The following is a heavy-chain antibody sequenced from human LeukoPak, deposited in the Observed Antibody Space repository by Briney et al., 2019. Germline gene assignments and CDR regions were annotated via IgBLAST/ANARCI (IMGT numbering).Heavy chain of an antibody. V-gene: IGHV3-23*01. J-gene: IGHJ4*02. CDR3: AKDRGHYYTYDY. D-gene: IGHD3-22*01. CDR1: GFTFSSYA. Sequence: GGSLRLSCAASGFTFSSYAMSWVRQAPGKGLEWVSVISGSGGNTYYADSVKGRFTISRDNSKNTLSLQMHSLRAEDTAVYYCAKDRGHYYTYDYWGQGTLVIVSS. CDR2: ISGSGGNT.